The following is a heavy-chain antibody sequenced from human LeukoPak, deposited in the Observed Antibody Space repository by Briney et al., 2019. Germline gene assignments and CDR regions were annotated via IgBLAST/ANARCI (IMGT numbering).Heavy chain of an antibody. Sequence: GASVKVSCKASGYTFTGYYTHWVRQAPGQGLEWMGWINPNSGGTNYAQKFQGRVTMTRDTSISTAYMELSRLRSDDTAVYYCAREHSSSSGKVFDYWGQGTLVTVSS. CDR2: INPNSGGT. CDR3: AREHSSSSGKVFDY. CDR1: GYTFTGYY. V-gene: IGHV1-2*02. J-gene: IGHJ4*02. D-gene: IGHD6-6*01.